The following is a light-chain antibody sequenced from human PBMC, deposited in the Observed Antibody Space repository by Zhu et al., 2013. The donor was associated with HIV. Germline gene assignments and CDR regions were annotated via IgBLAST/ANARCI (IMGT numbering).Light chain of an antibody. Sequence: DIQLTQSPSVLSASVGDRVTITCRASHDIDRYLALYQQKPGKPPKLLVYAASTTQSGVPSRFGGRGSGTEFTLTISSLQPDDFATYYCQHVNSNAAFGPGTRVDV. CDR1: HDIDRY. V-gene: IGKV1-9*01. CDR3: QHVNSNAA. J-gene: IGKJ3*01. CDR2: AAS.